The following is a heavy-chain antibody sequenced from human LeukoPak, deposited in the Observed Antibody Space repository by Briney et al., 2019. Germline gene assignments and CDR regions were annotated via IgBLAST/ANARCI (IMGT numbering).Heavy chain of an antibody. CDR1: GGTFNNYA. CDR3: ARACCGTSGWYWVPSYYYMDV. Sequence: ASVKVSCKASGGTFNNYAISWVRPAPGQGLEWMGGINPIFGTATYAQKFQGRVTITADESTSTAYMDLSSLRSEDTAVYYCARACCGTSGWYWVPSYYYMDVWGKGTTVTISS. D-gene: IGHD6-19*01. CDR2: INPIFGTA. J-gene: IGHJ6*03. V-gene: IGHV1-69*13.